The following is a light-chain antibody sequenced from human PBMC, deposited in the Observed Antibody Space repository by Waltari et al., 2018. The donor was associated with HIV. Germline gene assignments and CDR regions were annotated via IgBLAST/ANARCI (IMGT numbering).Light chain of an antibody. CDR2: RNN. CDR1: SPTIGSNY. Sequence: QSVLTQPPSASTTPRQGVTISCSGSSPTIGSNYVSWYQQRPGTAPKLLIYRNNQRPAGVPGRFSGSKSGTSASLAISGLRSKDEADYYCAAWDDSLGVFVFGGGTKLTVL. CDR3: AAWDDSLGVFV. V-gene: IGLV1-47*01. J-gene: IGLJ2*01.